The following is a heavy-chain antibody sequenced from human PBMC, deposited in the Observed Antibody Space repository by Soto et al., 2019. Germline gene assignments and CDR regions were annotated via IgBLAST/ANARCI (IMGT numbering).Heavy chain of an antibody. CDR1: GVTVSSNY. D-gene: IGHD6-13*01. J-gene: IGHJ6*02. Sequence: PXGSLRLSCAAAGVTVSSNYMSWVRQAPGKGLDWVSVIYSGGSTYYADSVKGRFTISRDNSKNTLYLQMNSLRAEDTAVYYCAREKGIAAAGTLHYYYYYGMDVWGHGNTVTVSS. V-gene: IGHV3-53*01. CDR2: IYSGGST. CDR3: AREKGIAAAGTLHYYYYYGMDV.